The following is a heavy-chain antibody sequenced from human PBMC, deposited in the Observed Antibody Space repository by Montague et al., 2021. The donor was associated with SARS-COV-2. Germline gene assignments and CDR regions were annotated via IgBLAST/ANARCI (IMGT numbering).Heavy chain of an antibody. D-gene: IGHD5-24*01. V-gene: IGHV2-70*01. Sequence: PALVKPTQTLTLTCTFSGFSLSTSGMCVSWIRQPPGKALEWLALIDWDDDKYYSTSLKTRLTISKDTSKNQVVLTMTNMDPVDTATYYCARMGVEMATSPHYYSGMDVWGQGTTVTVSS. CDR1: GFSLSTSGMC. J-gene: IGHJ6*02. CDR3: ARMGVEMATSPHYYSGMDV. CDR2: IDWDDDK.